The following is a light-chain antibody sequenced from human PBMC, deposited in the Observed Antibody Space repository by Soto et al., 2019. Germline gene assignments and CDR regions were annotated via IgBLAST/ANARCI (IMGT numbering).Light chain of an antibody. Sequence: EIVMTQSPATLSVSPGERATLSCRASESVTSSKLAWYQQKPGQPPRLLIYGASTRATGIPARFSGGGSGTDFTLTISRLEPEDFAVYYCQQFSSYPLTFGGGTKVDIK. V-gene: IGKV3-20*01. CDR2: GAS. J-gene: IGKJ4*01. CDR3: QQFSSYPLT. CDR1: ESVTSSK.